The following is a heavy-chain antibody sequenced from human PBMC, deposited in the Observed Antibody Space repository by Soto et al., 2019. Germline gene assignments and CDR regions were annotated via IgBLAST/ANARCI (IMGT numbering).Heavy chain of an antibody. CDR1: GFTFSSFA. Sequence: GGSLRLSCAASGFTFSSFALQWVRQSPDKGLEWVALISFDGSTEYYADSVKGRFTISRDDSKNTFYLQMNSLRFEDTAVYYCAKNELRYLGLIDYWGQGSLVTVSS. CDR2: ISFDGSTE. D-gene: IGHD3-9*01. V-gene: IGHV3-30-3*01. CDR3: AKNELRYLGLIDY. J-gene: IGHJ4*02.